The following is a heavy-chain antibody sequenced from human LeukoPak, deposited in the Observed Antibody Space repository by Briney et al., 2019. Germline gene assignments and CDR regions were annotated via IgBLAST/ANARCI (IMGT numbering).Heavy chain of an antibody. CDR2: INHSGST. CDR3: ARFMITFGGVIVMDAFDI. J-gene: IGHJ3*02. D-gene: IGHD3-16*02. V-gene: IGHV4-34*01. CDR1: GGSISSYY. Sequence: PSETLSLTCTVSGGSISSYYWSWIRQSPGKGLEWIGEINHSGSTNYNPSLKSRVTISVDKSKNQFSLKLSSVTAADTAVYYCARFMITFGGVIVMDAFDIWGQGTMVTVSS.